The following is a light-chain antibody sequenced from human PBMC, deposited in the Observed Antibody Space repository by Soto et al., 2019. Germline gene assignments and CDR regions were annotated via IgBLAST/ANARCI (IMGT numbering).Light chain of an antibody. CDR2: SNN. Sequence: HSVLTQPPSVSGTPGQTVTISCSGSSSNIGSKSVQWYQQLPETAPKLLIYSNNQRPSGVPDRFSGSKSGTSASLAISGLQSEDEAHYYCGAWDDTLNVLVFGGGTQLTVL. V-gene: IGLV1-44*01. CDR1: SSNIGSKS. J-gene: IGLJ2*01. CDR3: GAWDDTLNVLV.